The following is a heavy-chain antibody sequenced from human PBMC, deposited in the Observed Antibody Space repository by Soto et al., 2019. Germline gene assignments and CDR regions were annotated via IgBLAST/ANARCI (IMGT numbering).Heavy chain of an antibody. Sequence: GASVKVSCKASGGTFSSYAISWVRQAPGQGLEWMGGFDPEDGETIYAQKFQGRVTMTEDTSTDTAYMELSSLRSEDTAVYYCATPGITGIQFDYWGQGTLVTVSS. CDR1: GGTFSSYA. J-gene: IGHJ4*02. D-gene: IGHD1-20*01. CDR3: ATPGITGIQFDY. CDR2: FDPEDGET. V-gene: IGHV1-24*01.